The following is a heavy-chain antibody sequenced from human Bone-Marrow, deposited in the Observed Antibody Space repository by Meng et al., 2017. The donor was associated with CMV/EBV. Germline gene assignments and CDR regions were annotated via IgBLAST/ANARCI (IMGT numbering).Heavy chain of an antibody. D-gene: IGHD3-3*01. CDR2: INHSGST. V-gene: IGHV4-34*01. Sequence: GQLPQWRAVLLKPSATLSLTCAVYGGSFSGYYWSWIRQPPGKGREWIGEINHSGSTNYNPSLKSRVTISVDTSKNQFSLKLSSVTAADTAVYYGARANGLTYYDFGRGWFDPWGQGTLVTVSS. CDR3: ARANGLTYYDFGRGWFDP. J-gene: IGHJ5*02. CDR1: GGSFSGYY.